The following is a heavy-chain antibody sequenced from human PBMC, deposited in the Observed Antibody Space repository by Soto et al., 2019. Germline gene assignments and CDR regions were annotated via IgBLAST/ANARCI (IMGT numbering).Heavy chain of an antibody. D-gene: IGHD1-26*01. J-gene: IGHJ4*02. CDR2: IFISSSYI. CDR1: GFTFSSYS. CDR3: ARVPYGGSYWREFDY. V-gene: IGHV3-21*01. Sequence: EVPLVESGGGLVTPGGSLILSCAASGFTFSSYSMNWVRQAPGKGLEWVSSIFISSSYIYYADSVKGRFTISRDNAKNSLYLQMKSLRADDTAVYYCARVPYGGSYWREFDYWGQGTLVTVSS.